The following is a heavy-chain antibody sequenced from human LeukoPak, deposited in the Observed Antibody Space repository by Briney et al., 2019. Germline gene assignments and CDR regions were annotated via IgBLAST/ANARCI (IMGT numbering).Heavy chain of an antibody. CDR3: GREEFRGGLYRAHH. CDR2: INHSGST. J-gene: IGHJ5*02. CDR1: GGSFSGYY. V-gene: IGHV4-34*01. D-gene: IGHD6-19*01. Sequence: SETLSLTCAVYGGSFSGYYWSWIRQPPGKGLEWIGEINHSGSTNYNPSLKSRVTISVDTSKNQFSLKLSSVTAADTAVYYCGREEFRGGLYRAHHWGQGTLVTVSS.